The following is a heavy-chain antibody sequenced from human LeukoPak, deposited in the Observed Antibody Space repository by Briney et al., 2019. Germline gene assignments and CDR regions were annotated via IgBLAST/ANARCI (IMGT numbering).Heavy chain of an antibody. CDR3: ARDRHGYSYYYDSSGYCDP. J-gene: IGHJ5*02. Sequence: GASVKVSCKASGYTFTSYGISWGRQAPGQGLEWMGWISAYNGNTNYAQKLQGRVTMTTDTSTSTAYMELRSLRSDDTAVYYCARDRHGYSYYYDSSGYCDPWGQGTLVTVSS. V-gene: IGHV1-18*01. CDR1: GYTFTSYG. CDR2: ISAYNGNT. D-gene: IGHD3-22*01.